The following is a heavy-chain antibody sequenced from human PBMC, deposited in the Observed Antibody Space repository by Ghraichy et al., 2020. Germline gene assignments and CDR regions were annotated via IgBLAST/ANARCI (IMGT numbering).Heavy chain of an antibody. V-gene: IGHV3-21*01. J-gene: IGHJ3*01. CDR3: ARDREFGVVINDAFDV. CDR2: ISSSGSYI. Sequence: GGSLRLSCAASGFTFSGYSMNWVRQAPGEGLEWVSSISSSGSYIYYADSVKGRFTISRDNAKNSLYLQMNSLRAEDTSVYYCARDREFGVVINDAFDVWGQETMVTVSS. CDR1: GFTFSGYS. D-gene: IGHD3-3*01.